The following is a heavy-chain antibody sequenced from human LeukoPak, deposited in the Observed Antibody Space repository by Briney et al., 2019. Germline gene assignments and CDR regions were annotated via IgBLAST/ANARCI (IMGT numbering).Heavy chain of an antibody. V-gene: IGHV1-2*02. CDR2: INPNSGGT. CDR3: ARGPHTTNYDILIY. D-gene: IGHD3-9*01. Sequence: ASVKVSCKASRYTFTGYYMHWVRQAPGQGLEWMGWINPNSGGTNYAQKFQGRVTMTRDTSISTAYMELSRLRSDDTAVYYCARGPHTTNYDILIYWGQGTLVTVSS. J-gene: IGHJ4*02. CDR1: RYTFTGYY.